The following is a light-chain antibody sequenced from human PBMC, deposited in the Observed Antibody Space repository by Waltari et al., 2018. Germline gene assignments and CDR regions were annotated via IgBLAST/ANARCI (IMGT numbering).Light chain of an antibody. CDR1: QSVLYSSNNKNY. Sequence: DIVMTQSPDSLAVSLGERATINCKSSQSVLYSSNNKNYLAWYQQKPGQPPNLLIYWASTRESGVPDRFSGSGSGTDFTLTISRLQAEDVAVYDCQQYYTNPSTFGPGTKVDIK. CDR2: WAS. J-gene: IGKJ3*01. V-gene: IGKV4-1*01. CDR3: QQYYTNPST.